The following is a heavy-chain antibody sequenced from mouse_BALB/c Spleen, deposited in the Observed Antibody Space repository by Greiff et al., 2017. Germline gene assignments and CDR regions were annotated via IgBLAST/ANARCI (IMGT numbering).Heavy chain of an antibody. Sequence: QVQLQQPGAELVRPGASVKLSCKASGYTFTSYWMNWVMQRPEQGLEWIGRIDPYDSETHYNQKFKDKAILTVDKSSSTAYMQLSSLRSEDSAVYYCARRGYGNYVEYAMEDWGQGTSDRVSS. CDR1: GYTFTSYW. J-gene: IGHJ4*01. D-gene: IGHD2-10*02. CDR2: IDPYDSET. V-gene: IGHV1-52*01. CDR3: ARRGYGNYVEYAMED.